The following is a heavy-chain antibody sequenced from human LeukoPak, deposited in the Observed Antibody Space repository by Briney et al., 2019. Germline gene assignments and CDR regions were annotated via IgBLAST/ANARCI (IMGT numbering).Heavy chain of an antibody. CDR1: EFTFSKYA. CDR3: AKGSGINHYHWIDP. CDR2: ISGGGGST. D-gene: IGHD1-14*01. V-gene: IGHV3-23*01. Sequence: GGSLRLSCVASEFTFSKYAMNWVRQAPGKGLEWVSGISGGGGSTYYADSVKGRFTISRDNSKNTLYPQMDSLRAEDTALYYCAKGSGINHYHWIDPWGQGTLVTVSS. J-gene: IGHJ5*02.